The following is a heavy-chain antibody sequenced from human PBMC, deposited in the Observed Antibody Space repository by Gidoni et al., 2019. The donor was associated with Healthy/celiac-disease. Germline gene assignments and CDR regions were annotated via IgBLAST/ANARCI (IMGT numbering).Heavy chain of an antibody. CDR2: IKQDGSEK. V-gene: IGHV3-7*01. Sequence: EVQLVESGGGWVQPGGSLRLSCAASGFTFSSYWMSWVRQAPGKGLEGVANIKQDGSEKYYVDSVKGRFTSSRDNAKNSLYLQMNSLRAEDTAVYYCARAVFDYYDSSGYPIWGQGTMVTVSS. D-gene: IGHD3-22*01. J-gene: IGHJ3*02. CDR3: ARAVFDYYDSSGYPI. CDR1: GFTFSSYW.